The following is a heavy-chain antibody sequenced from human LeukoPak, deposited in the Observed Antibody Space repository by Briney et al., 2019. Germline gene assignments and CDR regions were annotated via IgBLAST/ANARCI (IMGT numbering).Heavy chain of an antibody. V-gene: IGHV4-39*07. J-gene: IGHJ5*02. CDR1: GGSISSSSYY. CDR2: IYYSGST. D-gene: IGHD1-7*01. CDR3: ARDGGNWNYYWSEEGNWFDP. Sequence: TSETLSLTCTVSGGSISSSSYYWGWIRQPPGKGLEWIGSIYYSGSTYYNPSLKSRVTISVDTSKNQFSLKLSSVTAADTAVYYCARDGGNWNYYWSEEGNWFDPWGQGTLVTVSS.